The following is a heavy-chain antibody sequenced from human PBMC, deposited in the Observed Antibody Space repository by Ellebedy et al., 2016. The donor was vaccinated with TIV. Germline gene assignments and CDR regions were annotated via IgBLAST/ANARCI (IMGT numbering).Heavy chain of an antibody. V-gene: IGHV3-23*01. CDR3: AKEYVPAAGTYYFDY. CDR2: ISGSGGST. CDR1: GFTFSSYA. J-gene: IGHJ4*02. Sequence: GGSLRLXXAASGFTFSSYAMSWVRQAPGTGLEWVSAISGSGGSTYYADSVKGRFTISRDNSKNTLYLQMNSLRAEDTAVYYCAKEYVPAAGTYYFDYWGQGTLVTVSS. D-gene: IGHD2-2*01.